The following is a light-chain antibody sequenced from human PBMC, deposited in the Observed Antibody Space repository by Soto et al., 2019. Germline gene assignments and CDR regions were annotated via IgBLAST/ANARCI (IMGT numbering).Light chain of an antibody. Sequence: QSALTQPASVSGSPGQSLTISCTGTSSDVGGYNYVSWYQQHPGKAPKLMIYDVSNRPSGVSNRFSGSKSGNTASLTISGLQAEDEADYYCSSYTSSSTRVVFGGGTQLTV. CDR2: DVS. V-gene: IGLV2-14*01. J-gene: IGLJ2*01. CDR3: SSYTSSSTRVV. CDR1: SSDVGGYNY.